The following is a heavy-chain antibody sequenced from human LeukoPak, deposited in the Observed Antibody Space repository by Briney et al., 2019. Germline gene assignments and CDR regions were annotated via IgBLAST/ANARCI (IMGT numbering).Heavy chain of an antibody. CDR1: GGSISSGDYY. D-gene: IGHD2-2*02. CDR2: IYYSGST. J-gene: IGHJ4*02. V-gene: IGHV4-30-4*08. CDR3: ARTAIRERKYCSSTSCYTGRYYFDY. Sequence: PSETLSLTCTVSGGSISSGDYYWSWIRQPPGKGLEWIGYIYYSGSTHYNPSLKSRVTISVDTSKNQFSLKLSSVTAADTAVYYCARTAIRERKYCSSTSCYTGRYYFDYWGQGTLVTVSS.